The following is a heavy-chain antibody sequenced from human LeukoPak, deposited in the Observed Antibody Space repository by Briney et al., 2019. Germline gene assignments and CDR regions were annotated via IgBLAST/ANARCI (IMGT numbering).Heavy chain of an antibody. CDR3: ARGTYYYGSGSYYIDAFDI. Sequence: GGSLRLSCAASGFTFSDYYMSWIRQAPGKGLEWVSYISSSGSTIYYADSVKGRFTISRDNAKNSLYLQMNSLRAEDTAVYYCARGTYYYGSGSYYIDAFDIWGQGTMVTVSS. V-gene: IGHV3-11*01. D-gene: IGHD3-10*01. CDR2: ISSSGSTI. J-gene: IGHJ3*02. CDR1: GFTFSDYY.